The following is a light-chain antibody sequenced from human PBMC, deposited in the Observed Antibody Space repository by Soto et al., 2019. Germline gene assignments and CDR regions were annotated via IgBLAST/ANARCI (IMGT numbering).Light chain of an antibody. CDR1: QSVSSGY. CDR3: QQYGSSPFT. V-gene: IGKV3-20*01. Sequence: EIVLTQSPGTLSLSPGERATLSCRASQSVSSGYLAWYQQKPGQAPRLLIYGASSRATGITDRFSGSGSGTDFTLTISRLETEDFAVYYCQQYGSSPFTFGPGTKVDIK. J-gene: IGKJ3*01. CDR2: GAS.